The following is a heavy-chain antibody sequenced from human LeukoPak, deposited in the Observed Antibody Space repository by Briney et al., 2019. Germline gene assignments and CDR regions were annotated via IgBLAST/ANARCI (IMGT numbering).Heavy chain of an antibody. V-gene: IGHV3-72*01. Sequence: PGGSLRLSCAASGFTFSDPYMDWVRQAPGKGLEWVGRIKNKPNSYTTEYAASGTGRFSISRDDSKNSLYLQMNSLKTEDTAVYYCARGGRDRSLDYWGQGTLVTVSS. J-gene: IGHJ4*02. CDR3: ARGGRDRSLDY. CDR2: IKNKPNSYTT. CDR1: GFTFSDPY.